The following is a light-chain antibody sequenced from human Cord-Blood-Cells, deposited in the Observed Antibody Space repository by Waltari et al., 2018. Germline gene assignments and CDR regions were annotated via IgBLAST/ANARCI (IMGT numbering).Light chain of an antibody. CDR2: KAS. CDR3: QQYNSYSLWT. CDR1: QSISSW. J-gene: IGKJ1*01. Sequence: DIQMTQSHSTLSASVGDRVTSTCRASQSISSWLAWYQQKPGKAPKLLIYKASSLESGVPSRFSGSGSGTEFTLTISSLQPDDFATYYCQQYNSYSLWTFGQGTKVEIK. V-gene: IGKV1-5*03.